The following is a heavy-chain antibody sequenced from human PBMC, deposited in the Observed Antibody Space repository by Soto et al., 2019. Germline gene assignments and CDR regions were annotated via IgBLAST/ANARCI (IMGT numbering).Heavy chain of an antibody. D-gene: IGHD3-16*02. CDR3: GKVDAYSYRTHH. J-gene: IGHJ1*01. V-gene: IGHV3-23*01. Sequence: PGGSLRLSCAASGFTFSNSAMTWVRQALGKGPEWVSSIRRTNNPHYADSVEGRFATSRDKLQNTLYLQMNSLTAEDTAVYFCGKVDAYSYRTHHWGQGTLVTVSS. CDR1: GFTFSNSA. CDR2: IRRTNNP.